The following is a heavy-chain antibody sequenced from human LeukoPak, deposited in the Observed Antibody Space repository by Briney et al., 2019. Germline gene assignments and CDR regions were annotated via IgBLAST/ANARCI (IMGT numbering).Heavy chain of an antibody. Sequence: GGSLRLSCVDSGFNFSGNYMTWVRQAPGKRLEWVSGIYIGGTTYYADSVKGRFTISRDNPKSTLYLQMHSLRAEDTAVYYCAREISRFGIWGQGTLVTVSS. CDR3: AREISRFGI. D-gene: IGHD3-16*01. CDR1: GFNFSGNY. V-gene: IGHV3-66*01. CDR2: IYIGGTT. J-gene: IGHJ4*02.